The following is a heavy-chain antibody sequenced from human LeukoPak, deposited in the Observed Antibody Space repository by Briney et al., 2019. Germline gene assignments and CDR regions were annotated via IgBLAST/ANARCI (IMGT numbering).Heavy chain of an antibody. J-gene: IGHJ6*04. CDR3: AKDRYMGGRITIFHV. D-gene: IGHD3-3*01. CDR2: ISGSGGNT. CDR1: GFTFSSYA. V-gene: IGHV3-23*01. Sequence: PGGSLRLSCAASGFTFSSYAMSWVRQAPGKGLEWVSAISGSGGNTYYADSVKGRFTISRDNSKNTLYLQMNSLRAEDTAVYYCAKDRYMGGRITIFHVWGKGTTVTVSS.